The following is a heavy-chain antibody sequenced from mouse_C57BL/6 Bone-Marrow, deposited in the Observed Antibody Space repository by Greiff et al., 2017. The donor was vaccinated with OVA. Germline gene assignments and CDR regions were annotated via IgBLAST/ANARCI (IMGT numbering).Heavy chain of an antibody. D-gene: IGHD4-1*01. J-gene: IGHJ2*01. CDR2: IHPNSGST. V-gene: IGHV1-64*01. CDR3: ARGTFNWYFDY. Sequence: QVQLQQSGAELVKPGASVKLSCKASGYTFTSYWMHWVKQRPGQGLEWIGMIHPNSGSTNYNEKFKSKATLTVDKSSSTAYMQLSSLTSEDSAVYYCARGTFNWYFDYWGQGTTLTVSS. CDR1: GYTFTSYW.